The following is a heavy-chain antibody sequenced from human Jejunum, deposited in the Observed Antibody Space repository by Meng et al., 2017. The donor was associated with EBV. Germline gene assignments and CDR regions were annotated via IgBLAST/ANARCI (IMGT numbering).Heavy chain of an antibody. CDR1: GGSISTDNW. J-gene: IGHJ4*02. D-gene: IGHD5-24*01. V-gene: IGHV4-4*02. Sequence: QVQLQESGPGLVKPSRTLSLTCAVSGGSISTDNWWSWVRQPPGKGLEYIGEIHHSGSTKYNPSLKSRVTISVDKSNNHFSLKLSSVTAADTAMYYCARDRGVEDYWGQGTLVTVSS. CDR2: IHHSGST. CDR3: ARDRGVEDY.